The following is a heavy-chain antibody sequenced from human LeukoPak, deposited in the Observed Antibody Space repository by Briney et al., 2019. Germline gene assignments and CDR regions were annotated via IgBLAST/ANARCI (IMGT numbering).Heavy chain of an antibody. CDR1: GGSISSYY. CDR2: IYYSGSI. V-gene: IGHV4-59*01. D-gene: IGHD3-3*01. Sequence: SKTLSLTCTVSGGSISSYYWSWIRQPPGKGLEWIGYIYYSGSINYNPSLKSRVTISVDTSKNQFSLKLSSVTAADTAVYYCAREHYDFWSGYNGGDAFDIWGQGTMVTVSS. J-gene: IGHJ3*02. CDR3: AREHYDFWSGYNGGDAFDI.